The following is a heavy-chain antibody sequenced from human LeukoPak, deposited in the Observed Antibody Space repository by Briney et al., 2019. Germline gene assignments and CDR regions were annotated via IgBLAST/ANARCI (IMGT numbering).Heavy chain of an antibody. CDR3: SEGYFEPFAH. V-gene: IGHV4-59*02. CDR1: GASVSSSH. Sequence: SETLSLTCVVSGASVSSSHWNWIRQLPGKGLEWIGCLSYTGKTDYNPSLTSRVTISLGTSKNQVSLKLRFVTAADTAVYYCSEGYFEPFAHWGQGILVTVSS. CDR2: LSYTGKT. D-gene: IGHD2/OR15-2a*01. J-gene: IGHJ4*02.